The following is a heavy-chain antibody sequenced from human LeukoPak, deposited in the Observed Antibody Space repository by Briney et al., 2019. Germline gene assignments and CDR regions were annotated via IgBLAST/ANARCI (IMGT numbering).Heavy chain of an antibody. D-gene: IGHD3-10*01. J-gene: IGHJ4*02. CDR2: ISSGSGYI. Sequence: SGGSLRLSCAASGFTFSGYSLNWVRQAPGKGLEWVSSISSGSGYIYYADSVKGRFTTPRDNAKTSLYLQMNSLRAEDTAVYYCARDGEGTSLSFFDYWGLGTLVTVSA. CDR1: GFTFSGYS. V-gene: IGHV3-21*01. CDR3: ARDGEGTSLSFFDY.